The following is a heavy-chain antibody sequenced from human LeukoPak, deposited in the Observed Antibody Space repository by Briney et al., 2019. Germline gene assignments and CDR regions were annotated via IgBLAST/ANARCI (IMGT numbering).Heavy chain of an antibody. CDR3: ARVITGSLTPYDY. V-gene: IGHV1-2*02. D-gene: IGHD1-20*01. CDR2: INPNSGGT. J-gene: IGHJ4*02. CDR1: GYTFTGYY. Sequence: GASVTVPCKASGYTFTGYYMHWVRQAPGQELEWMGWINPNSGGTNYAQKFQGRVTMTRDTSISTAYMELSRLRSDDTAVYYCARVITGSLTPYDYWGQGTLVTVSS.